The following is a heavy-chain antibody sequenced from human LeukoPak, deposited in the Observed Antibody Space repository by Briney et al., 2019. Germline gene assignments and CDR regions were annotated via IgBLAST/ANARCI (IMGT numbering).Heavy chain of an antibody. J-gene: IGHJ6*02. Sequence: ASVKVSCKASGYTFTGYYMHWVRQAPGQGLEWMGWINPNSGGTNYAQKFQGRVTMTEDASTDTAYMELSSLRSEDTAVYYCATDPPGFAVDVWGQGTTVTVSS. CDR3: ATDPPGFAVDV. CDR1: GYTFTGYY. D-gene: IGHD3-10*01. V-gene: IGHV1-2*02. CDR2: INPNSGGT.